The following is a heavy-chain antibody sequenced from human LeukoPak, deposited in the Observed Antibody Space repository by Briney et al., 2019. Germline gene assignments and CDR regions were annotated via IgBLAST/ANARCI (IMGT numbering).Heavy chain of an antibody. Sequence: GGSLRLSCAASGFTVSSNYMTWVRQAPGKGLEWVSVIYSGGTTFYADAVKGRFTISRDNSKNTLYLQMKSLRAEDTAVYYCAKDGFDYYDSSGYYYFDDWGQGTLVTVSS. V-gene: IGHV3-53*01. CDR3: AKDGFDYYDSSGYYYFDD. CDR2: IYSGGTT. J-gene: IGHJ4*02. D-gene: IGHD3-22*01. CDR1: GFTVSSNY.